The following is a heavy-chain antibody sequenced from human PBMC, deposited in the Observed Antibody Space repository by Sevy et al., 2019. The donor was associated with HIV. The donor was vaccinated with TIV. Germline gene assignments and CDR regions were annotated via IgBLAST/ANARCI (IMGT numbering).Heavy chain of an antibody. CDR1: GGTFSSYA. D-gene: IGHD3-3*01. CDR2: IIPIFGTA. CDR3: ARGEELSTIFGVVTYGMDV. V-gene: IGHV1-69*13. J-gene: IGHJ6*02. Sequence: ASVKVSCKASGGTFSSYAISWVRQAPGQGLEWMGGIIPIFGTANYAQKFQGRVTITADESTSTAYMELSSLRSEDTAVYYCARGEELSTIFGVVTYGMDVWGQGTTVTVSS.